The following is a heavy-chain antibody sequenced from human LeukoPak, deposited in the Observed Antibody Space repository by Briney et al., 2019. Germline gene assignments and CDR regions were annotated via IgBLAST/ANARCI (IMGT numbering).Heavy chain of an antibody. Sequence: GGSLRLSCAASGFTFSSSGMNWVRQAPDKGLKWVAVIAYDGSNKYYAESVKGRFTISRDNSKNTLYLQMNSLRPEDTAVYYCARDAFWPVGFDPWGQGTLVTVSS. CDR1: GFTFSSSG. D-gene: IGHD3-3*02. J-gene: IGHJ5*02. V-gene: IGHV3-30*03. CDR3: ARDAFWPVGFDP. CDR2: IAYDGSNK.